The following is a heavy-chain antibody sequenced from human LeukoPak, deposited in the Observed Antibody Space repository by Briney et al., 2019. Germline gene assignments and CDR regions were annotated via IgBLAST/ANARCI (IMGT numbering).Heavy chain of an antibody. V-gene: IGHV3-48*03. Sequence: PGGSLRLSCAASGFTFSSYEMNWVRQAPGKGLEWVSYISSRGSTIYYADSVKGRFTISRDNAKNSLYLQTNSLRAEDTAVYYCARDSSSWYGTPYFAYWGQGTLVTVSS. CDR3: ARDSSSWYGTPYFAY. CDR1: GFTFSSYE. D-gene: IGHD6-13*01. CDR2: ISSRGSTI. J-gene: IGHJ4*02.